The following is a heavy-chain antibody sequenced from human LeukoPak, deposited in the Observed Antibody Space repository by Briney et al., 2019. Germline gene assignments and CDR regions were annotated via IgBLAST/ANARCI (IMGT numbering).Heavy chain of an antibody. D-gene: IGHD6-13*01. CDR1: GFTFSSHA. CDR3: ARPDEQQLVRDAFDI. J-gene: IGHJ3*02. V-gene: IGHV3-21*01. Sequence: GGSLRLSCTASGFTFSSHAMSWVRQAPGKGLEWVSSISSSSSYIYYADSVKGRFTISRDNAKNSLYLQMNSLRAEDTAVYYCARPDEQQLVRDAFDIWGQGTMVTVSS. CDR2: ISSSSSYI.